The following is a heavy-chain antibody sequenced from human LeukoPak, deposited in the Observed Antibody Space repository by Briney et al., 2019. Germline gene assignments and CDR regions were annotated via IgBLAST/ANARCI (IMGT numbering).Heavy chain of an antibody. V-gene: IGHV3-21*01. Sequence: PGGSLRLSCAASGFTFSSYSMNWVRQDPGKGLEWVSSISSSSSYIYYADSVKGRFTISRDNAKNSLYLQMNSLRAEDTAVYYCAREVYCTNGVCYSSWGQGTLVTVSS. J-gene: IGHJ5*02. CDR3: AREVYCTNGVCYSS. D-gene: IGHD2-8*01. CDR2: ISSSSSYI. CDR1: GFTFSSYS.